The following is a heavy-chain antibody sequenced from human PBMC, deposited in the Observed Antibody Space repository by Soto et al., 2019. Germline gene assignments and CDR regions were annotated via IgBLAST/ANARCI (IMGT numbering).Heavy chain of an antibody. D-gene: IGHD5-12*01. V-gene: IGHV6-1*01. Sequence: QVQLQQSGPGLVKPSQTLSLICAISGDSVSSASATWSWIRQSPSGRLEWLGRTYYRSKWHNDYAVSVKSRIAIIPVTSTNQLSLQLSSVTLEDTAVYFCARDGSGYQWYFDVWGRGSLVTVSS. CDR1: GDSVSSASAT. J-gene: IGHJ2*01. CDR2: TYYRSKWHN. CDR3: ARDGSGYQWYFDV.